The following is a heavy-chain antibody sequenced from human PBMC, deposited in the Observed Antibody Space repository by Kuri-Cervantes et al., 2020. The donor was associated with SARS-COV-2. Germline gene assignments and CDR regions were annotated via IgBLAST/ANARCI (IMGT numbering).Heavy chain of an antibody. J-gene: IGHJ4*02. D-gene: IGHD2-2*02. CDR3: AKDIDTASVVVPAAINFDY. CDR2: ISWNSGSI. V-gene: IGHV3-9*01. CDR1: GFTFDDYA. Sequence: SLKISCADSGFTFDDYAMHWVRQAPGKGLEWVSGISWNSGSIGYADSVKGRFTISRDNAKNSLYLQMNSLRAEDTALYYCAKDIDTASVVVPAAINFDYWGQGTLVTVSS.